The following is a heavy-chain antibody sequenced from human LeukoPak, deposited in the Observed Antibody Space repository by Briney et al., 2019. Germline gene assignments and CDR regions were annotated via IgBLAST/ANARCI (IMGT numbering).Heavy chain of an antibody. Sequence: SEPLSLTCTVSGGSINNYYWSWIRQPAGKGLEWIGRIYSSGSTNYSPSLKSRVTMSVDTSKTQFSLRLSSVTAADTAVYYCARGPDTRGYSYYFDYWGQGTLVSVSP. CDR2: IYSSGST. J-gene: IGHJ4*02. CDR3: ARGPDTRGYSYYFDY. D-gene: IGHD5-18*01. CDR1: GGSINNYY. V-gene: IGHV4-4*07.